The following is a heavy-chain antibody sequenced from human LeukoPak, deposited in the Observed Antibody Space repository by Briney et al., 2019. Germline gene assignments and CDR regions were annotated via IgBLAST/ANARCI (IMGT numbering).Heavy chain of an antibody. CDR2: ISSSSSYK. D-gene: IGHD3-10*01. J-gene: IGHJ5*02. Sequence: PGGSLRLSCAASGLAFRSYEMNWVRQAPGKGLEWVSSISSSSSYKYYADSLKGRFTISRDNAKNSLYLQMNSLRAEDTAVYYCARDRGVRGGAVNWFDPWGQGTLVTVSS. CDR1: GLAFRSYE. V-gene: IGHV3-21*01. CDR3: ARDRGVRGGAVNWFDP.